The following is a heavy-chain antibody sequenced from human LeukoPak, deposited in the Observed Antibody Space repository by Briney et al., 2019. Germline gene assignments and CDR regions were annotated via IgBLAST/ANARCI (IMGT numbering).Heavy chain of an antibody. CDR1: GFTFSSYD. CDR2: TLYGGNNK. CDR3: ARDSVYSFDY. V-gene: IGHV3-30-3*01. D-gene: IGHD5-18*01. Sequence: GGSLRLSCVASGFTFSSYDMSWVRQAPGKGLEWVAVTLYGGNNKYYADSVKGRFTISRDNSKNTLYLQMNSLRAEDTAVYYCARDSVYSFDYWGQGTLVTVSS. J-gene: IGHJ4*02.